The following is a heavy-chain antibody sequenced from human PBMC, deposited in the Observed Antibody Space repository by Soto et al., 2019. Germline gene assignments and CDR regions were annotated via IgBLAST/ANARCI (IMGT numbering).Heavy chain of an antibody. V-gene: IGHV3-23*01. D-gene: IGHD3-9*01. J-gene: IGHJ4*02. CDR2: LSTSGSNT. CDR3: ARIPHRYDALTGPGY. Sequence: PGGSLRLSCVVSGLTFSNYGMSWVRQAPGKGLEWVSSLSTSGSNTFYADSVRGRFTISRDNSRNTLYLQMNGLRAEDTAVYYCARIPHRYDALTGPGYWGQGALVTVSS. CDR1: GLTFSNYG.